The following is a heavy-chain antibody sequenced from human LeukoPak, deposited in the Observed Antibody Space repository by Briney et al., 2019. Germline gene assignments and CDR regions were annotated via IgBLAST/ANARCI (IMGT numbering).Heavy chain of an antibody. J-gene: IGHJ4*02. V-gene: IGHV4-30-4*01. Sequence: SETLSLTCTVSGGSISSGDYYWSWIRQPPGKGLEWIGYIYYSGGTYYNPSLKSRVTISVDTSKNQFSLKLSSVTAADTAVYYCARLKGYCTYGVCYTILFDYWGQGTLATVSS. CDR1: GGSISSGDYY. CDR2: IYYSGGT. D-gene: IGHD2-8*01. CDR3: ARLKGYCTYGVCYTILFDY.